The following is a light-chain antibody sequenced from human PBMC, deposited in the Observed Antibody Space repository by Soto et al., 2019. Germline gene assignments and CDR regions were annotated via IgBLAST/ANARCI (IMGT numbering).Light chain of an antibody. CDR2: EVT. J-gene: IGLJ1*01. Sequence: QSVLTQPDSVSGSPGQSITISCTGTSSDVGRYNYVSWYQQHPGKAPKLMIYEVTNRPSGVSNRFSGSKSSNTASLTITGLQADDEADYYCSTFGGTGVFGTGTKLTVL. V-gene: IGLV2-14*01. CDR3: STFGGTGV. CDR1: SSDVGRYNY.